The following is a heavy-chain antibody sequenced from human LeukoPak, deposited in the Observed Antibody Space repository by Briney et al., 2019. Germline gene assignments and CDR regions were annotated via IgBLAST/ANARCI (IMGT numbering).Heavy chain of an antibody. V-gene: IGHV4-34*01. J-gene: IGHJ4*02. Sequence: PSETLSLTCAVYGRSFSGYYWSWIRQPPGKGLEWIGEINHSGSTNYNPSLKSRVTISVDTSKNQFSLKLSSVTAADTAVYYCAGGSGSYSFCWGQGTLVTVSS. CDR1: GRSFSGYY. D-gene: IGHD3-10*01. CDR2: INHSGST. CDR3: AGGSGSYSFC.